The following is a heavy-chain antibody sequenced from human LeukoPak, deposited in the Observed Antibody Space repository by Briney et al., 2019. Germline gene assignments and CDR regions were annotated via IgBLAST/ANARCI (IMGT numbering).Heavy chain of an antibody. CDR2: ISYSGST. J-gene: IGHJ4*02. CDR3: ARLTTYSSSSIFDY. Sequence: SETLSLTCTVSGGSISRYYWSWIRQPPGKGLEWIGYISYSGSTNYNPSLKSRVTISVDTSENQFSLKLSSVTAADTAVYYCARLTTYSSSSIFDYWGQGTLVTVSS. CDR1: GGSISRYY. V-gene: IGHV4-59*08. D-gene: IGHD6-6*01.